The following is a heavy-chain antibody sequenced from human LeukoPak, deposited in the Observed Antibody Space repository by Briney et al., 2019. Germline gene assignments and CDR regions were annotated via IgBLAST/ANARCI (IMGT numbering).Heavy chain of an antibody. V-gene: IGHV3-23*01. D-gene: IGHD2-2*01. J-gene: IGHJ4*02. CDR3: AKDAPVNIVVVPAANS. Sequence: PGGSLRLSCAAPGFTFSSYAMGWVRQAPGKGLEWVSAISGSGGSTYYADSVKGRFTISRDNSKNTLYLQMNSLRAEDTAVYYCAKDAPVNIVVVPAANSWGQGTLVTVSS. CDR2: ISGSGGST. CDR1: GFTFSSYA.